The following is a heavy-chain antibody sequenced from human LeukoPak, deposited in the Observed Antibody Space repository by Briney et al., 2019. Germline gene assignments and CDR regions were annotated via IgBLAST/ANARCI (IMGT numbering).Heavy chain of an antibody. V-gene: IGHV4-34*01. CDR3: ARLATTAESYYYYYMDV. J-gene: IGHJ6*03. CDR1: GGSFSGYY. CDR2: INHSGST. Sequence: SETLSLTCAVYGGSFSGYYWSWIRQPPGKGLEWIGEINHSGSTNYNPSLKSRVTISVDTSKNQFSLKLSSVTAADTAVYCCARLATTAESYYYYYMDVWGKGTTVTVSS. D-gene: IGHD1-26*01.